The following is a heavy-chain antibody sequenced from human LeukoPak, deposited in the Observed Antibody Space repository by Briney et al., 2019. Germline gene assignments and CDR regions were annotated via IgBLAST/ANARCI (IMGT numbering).Heavy chain of an antibody. V-gene: IGHV4-61*01. D-gene: IGHD5-12*01. CDR3: ARGFDSKSTYFDY. J-gene: IGHJ4*02. CDR1: GGSVTRDNYY. CDR2: VYYSGST. Sequence: SETLSLTCTVSGGSVTRDNYYWTWIRQPPGKGLEWIGYVYYSGSTNYNPSLKSRVTISVDTSKNQFSLRLTSVSAADTAVYYCARGFDSKSTYFDYWGQGTLLTVSS.